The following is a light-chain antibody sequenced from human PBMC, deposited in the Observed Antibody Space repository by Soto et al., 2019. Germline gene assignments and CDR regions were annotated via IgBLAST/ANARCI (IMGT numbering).Light chain of an antibody. CDR2: GAF. V-gene: IGKV3-15*01. CDR3: QQYNDWPLT. CDR1: QSVSTF. J-gene: IGKJ1*01. Sequence: EIVLTQSPATLSLSPGERATLSCRASQSVSTFLAWYQHKPGQAPSLLIYGAFTRATGIPARFSGTGSGTEFTLTISSLQSEDFALYYCQQYNDWPLTFGQGTKVDI.